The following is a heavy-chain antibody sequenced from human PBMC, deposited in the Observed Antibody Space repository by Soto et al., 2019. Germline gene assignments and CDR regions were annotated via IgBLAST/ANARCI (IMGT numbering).Heavy chain of an antibody. J-gene: IGHJ3*01. V-gene: IGHV3-21*01. CDR1: GFIFSSYS. D-gene: IGHD7-27*01. CDR3: ARTTWGTANTPAFYL. CDR2: ISSSGTYI. Sequence: EVQLVESGGGLVKPGGSLRLSCAASGFIFSSYSMNWVRQPPGKVPEWVSSISSSGTYIYYADSVKGRFTISRDNAKNSPYLEENSLRAEDTAVYYCARTTWGTANTPAFYLWGQAKLVTVSA.